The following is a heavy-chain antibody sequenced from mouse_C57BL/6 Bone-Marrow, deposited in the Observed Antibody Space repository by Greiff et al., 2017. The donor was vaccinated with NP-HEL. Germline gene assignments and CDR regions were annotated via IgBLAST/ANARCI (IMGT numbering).Heavy chain of an antibody. D-gene: IGHD2-4*01. CDR3: ARLGDYDKNYFDY. CDR2: IHPNSGST. J-gene: IGHJ2*01. Sequence: QVQLQQPGAELVKPGASVKLSCKASGYTFTSYWMHWVKQRPGQGLEWIGMIHPNSGSTNYNEKFKSKAILTVDKSSSTAYMQLSSLTSEDSAVYYCARLGDYDKNYFDYWGQGTTLTVSS. V-gene: IGHV1-64*01. CDR1: GYTFTSYW.